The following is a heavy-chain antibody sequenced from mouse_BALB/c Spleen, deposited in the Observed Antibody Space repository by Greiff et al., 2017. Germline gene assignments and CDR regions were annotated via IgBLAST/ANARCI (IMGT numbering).Heavy chain of an antibody. V-gene: IGHV14-3*02. D-gene: IGHD1-1*01. Sequence: VQLKESGAELVKPGASVKLSCTASGFNIKDTYMHWVKQRPEQGLEWIGRIDPANGNTKYDPKFQGKATITADTSSNTAYLQLSSLTSEDTAVYYCARYVGYYGSSFDYWGQGTTLTVSS. CDR3: ARYVGYYGSSFDY. CDR2: IDPANGNT. J-gene: IGHJ2*01. CDR1: GFNIKDTY.